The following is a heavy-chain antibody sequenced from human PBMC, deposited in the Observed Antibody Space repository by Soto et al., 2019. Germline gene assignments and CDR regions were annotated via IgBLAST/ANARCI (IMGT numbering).Heavy chain of an antibody. J-gene: IGHJ4*02. D-gene: IGHD2-21*01. CDR1: GFNFNRFG. V-gene: IGHV3-33*01. Sequence: QVQLVESGGDVVQPGRSLRLSCAASGFNFNRFGMHWVRQIAGKGPEWLAVIWFDGSKTYYADSVKGRFTISRDNSNNTLYLEMDSLRGDDTALYYCVRGGENFFDSSGQGTLVTVSS. CDR2: IWFDGSKT. CDR3: VRGGENFFDS.